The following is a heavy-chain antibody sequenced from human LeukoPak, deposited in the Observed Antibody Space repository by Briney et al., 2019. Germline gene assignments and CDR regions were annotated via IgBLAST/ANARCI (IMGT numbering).Heavy chain of an antibody. J-gene: IGHJ4*02. V-gene: IGHV3-23*01. D-gene: IGHD5-18*01. CDR1: GFTFRSYA. CDR3: AKGYSYGYGLNRYFDY. Sequence: GGSLRLSCAASGFTFRSYAMSWVRQAPGKGLEWVSAISGSGGSTYYADSVKGRFTISRDNSKNTLYLQMNSLRAEDTAVYYCAKGYSYGYGLNRYFDYWGQGTLVTVSS. CDR2: ISGSGGST.